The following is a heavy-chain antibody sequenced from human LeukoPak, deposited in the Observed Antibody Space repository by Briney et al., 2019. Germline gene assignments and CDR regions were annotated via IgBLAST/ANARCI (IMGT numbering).Heavy chain of an antibody. CDR3: ARDRPNVDSTGYFSRHDAFDI. J-gene: IGHJ3*02. CDR1: GYTFTDYY. V-gene: IGHV1-2*02. D-gene: IGHD3-22*01. CDR2: INPNSGVT. Sequence: GASVKVSCKASGYTFTDYYIHWVRQAPGQGLEWMGWINPNSGVTNYAQKFQGRVTMTRDTSITTAYMELSRLGSDDTAMYYCARDRPNVDSTGYFSRHDAFDIWGQGTMVTVSS.